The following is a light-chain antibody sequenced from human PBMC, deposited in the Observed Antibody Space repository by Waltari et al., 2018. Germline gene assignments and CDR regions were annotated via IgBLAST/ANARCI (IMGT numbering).Light chain of an antibody. J-gene: IGLJ3*02. CDR2: GVS. Sequence: QSALTQPASVSGSPRQSITISCTGTSSDIGGFNYVSWYQQPSGKSPRLIIFGVSDRPAGVSNRFSGSKSGNTASLTISGLQAEDEADYYCSSFTRAKTWVFGGGTKVTVL. CDR1: SSDIGGFNY. CDR3: SSFTRAKTWV. V-gene: IGLV2-14*03.